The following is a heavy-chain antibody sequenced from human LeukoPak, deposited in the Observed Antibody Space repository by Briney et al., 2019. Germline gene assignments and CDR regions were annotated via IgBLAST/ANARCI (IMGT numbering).Heavy chain of an antibody. CDR2: IKPNSGGT. Sequence: SVKVSCKASGYTFTGYYMHWVRQAPGQGLEWMAWIKPNSGGTNYAQKFQGRVTMTRDTSISTAYMELSRLRSDDTAVYYCASGTGIVLRFLEWLLRSWGQGTLVTVSS. CDR1: GYTFTGYY. CDR3: ASGTGIVLRFLEWLLRS. V-gene: IGHV1-2*02. J-gene: IGHJ5*02. D-gene: IGHD3-3*01.